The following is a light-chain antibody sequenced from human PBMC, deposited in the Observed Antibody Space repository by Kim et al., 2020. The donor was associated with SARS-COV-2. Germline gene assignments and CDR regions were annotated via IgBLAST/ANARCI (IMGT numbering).Light chain of an antibody. J-gene: IGKJ1*01. V-gene: IGKV1-5*01. Sequence: ASVGGRVTSTCRASQTINTWLAWYQQKPGKAPKVLIYDASRLESSVPSRFSGSGSGTEFTLTISSLQPDDFSTYFCQQYNSYPWTFGQGTKVDIK. CDR1: QTINTW. CDR3: QQYNSYPWT. CDR2: DAS.